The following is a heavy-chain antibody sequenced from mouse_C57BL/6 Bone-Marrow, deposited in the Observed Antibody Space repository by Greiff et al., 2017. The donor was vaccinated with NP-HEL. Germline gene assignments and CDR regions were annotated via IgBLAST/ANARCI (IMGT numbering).Heavy chain of an antibody. Sequence: EVKLVESGPGLVKPSQSLSLTCSVTGYSITSGYYWNWIRQFPGNKLEWMGYISYDGSNNYNPSLKNRISITRDTSKNQFFLKLNSVTTEDTATYYCAREGNYVWFAYWGQGTLVTVSA. J-gene: IGHJ3*01. D-gene: IGHD2-4*01. CDR3: AREGNYVWFAY. CDR1: GYSITSGYY. V-gene: IGHV3-6*01. CDR2: ISYDGSN.